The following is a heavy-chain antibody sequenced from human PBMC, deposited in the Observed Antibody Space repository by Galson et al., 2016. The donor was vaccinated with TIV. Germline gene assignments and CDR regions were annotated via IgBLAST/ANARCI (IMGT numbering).Heavy chain of an antibody. CDR1: GFTFSSEA. V-gene: IGHV3-30-3*01. CDR2: ISYEGSNK. J-gene: IGHJ4*02. Sequence: SLRLSCAASGFTFSSEAFHWVRQTPGTGLEWVALISYEGSNKFYADSVKGRFTISKDNSKNTVHLQMNSLRAEDTAVYCCARDKEHGYYEYWGRGALVTVSS. D-gene: IGHD2-21*01. CDR3: ARDKEHGYYEY.